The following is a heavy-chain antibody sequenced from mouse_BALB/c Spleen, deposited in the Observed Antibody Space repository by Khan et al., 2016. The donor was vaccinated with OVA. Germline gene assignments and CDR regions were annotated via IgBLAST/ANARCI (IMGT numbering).Heavy chain of an antibody. D-gene: IGHD1-1*01. J-gene: IGHJ2*01. CDR2: ISYSGRT. Sequence: EGQLQGSGPGLVKPSQSLSLTCTVTGYSITSDYAWNWIRQFPGNKLEWMGYISYSGRTSYNPSLKSRISITRDTSKNQFFLQLNSVTTEDTATXYCARPVTVTPVVATDVDYWGQGTTLTVSS. V-gene: IGHV3-2*02. CDR1: GYSITSDYA. CDR3: ARPVTVTPVVATDVDY.